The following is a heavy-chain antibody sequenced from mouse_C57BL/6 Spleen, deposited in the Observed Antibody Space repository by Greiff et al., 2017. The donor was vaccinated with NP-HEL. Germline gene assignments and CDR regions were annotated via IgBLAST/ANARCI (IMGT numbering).Heavy chain of an antibody. Sequence: VQLQQPGAELVKPGASVKMSCKASGYTFTSYWITWVKQRPGQGLEWIGDIYPGSGSTNYNEKFKSKATLTVDTSSSTAYMQLSSLTSEDSAVYYCAREHYGSSYGYFDVWGTGTTVTVSS. CDR2: IYPGSGST. CDR1: GYTFTSYW. D-gene: IGHD1-1*01. V-gene: IGHV1-55*01. CDR3: AREHYGSSYGYFDV. J-gene: IGHJ1*03.